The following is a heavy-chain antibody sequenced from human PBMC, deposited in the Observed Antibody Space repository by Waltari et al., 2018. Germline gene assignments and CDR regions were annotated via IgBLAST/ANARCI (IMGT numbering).Heavy chain of an antibody. CDR1: GGSISNYY. CDR3: ARRYCTSTSCPLDP. Sequence: SGGSISNYYWSWIRQPAGKGLEWIGRIYSTGSTNYNPSLRSRVTMSVDMSKNQLSLNLRSVTAADTAVYYCARRYCTSTSCPLDPWGQGTLVTVSS. D-gene: IGHD2-2*01. V-gene: IGHV4-4*07. J-gene: IGHJ5*02. CDR2: IYSTGST.